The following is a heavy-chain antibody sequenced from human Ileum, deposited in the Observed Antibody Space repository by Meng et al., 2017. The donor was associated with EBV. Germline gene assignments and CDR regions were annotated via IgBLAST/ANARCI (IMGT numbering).Heavy chain of an antibody. CDR3: ARGYYDSSGYGYWYFDL. V-gene: IGHV4-30-4*01. CDR1: GGSISSGDYY. CDR2: IYYSGST. D-gene: IGHD3-22*01. Sequence: QGHYKASAPGLVQPLQTLSLTCTVSGGSISSGDYYWSWIRQAPGKGLEWIGYIYYSGSTYYNPSLKSRVTISVDTSKNQFSLKLSSVTAADTAVYYCARGYYDSSGYGYWYFDLWGRGTLVTVSS. J-gene: IGHJ2*01.